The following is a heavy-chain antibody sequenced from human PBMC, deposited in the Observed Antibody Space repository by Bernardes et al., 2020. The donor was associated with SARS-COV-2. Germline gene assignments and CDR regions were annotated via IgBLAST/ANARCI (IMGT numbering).Heavy chain of an antibody. J-gene: IGHJ6*02. CDR3: ARGGQGQVEYYFGLDV. V-gene: IGHV3-21*01. CDR1: GFSFNTYN. Sequence: GGSLRLSCAASGFSFNTYNMNWVRQAPGKGLECVSSISRSSGYISYADSVKGRFTISRDNAKKSLYLQMNSLTAEDTAVYYCARGGQGQVEYYFGLDVWGQGTTVTVSS. CDR2: ISRSSGYI. D-gene: IGHD2-15*01.